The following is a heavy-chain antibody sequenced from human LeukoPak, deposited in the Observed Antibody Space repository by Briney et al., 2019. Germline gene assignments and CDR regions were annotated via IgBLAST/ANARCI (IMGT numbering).Heavy chain of an antibody. CDR3: TTGILVVRYFDY. CDR1: GFTFSNAW. Sequence: PGGSLRLSCAASGFTFSNAWMSWVRQAPGKGLEWVGRIKSKTNSGTTDYAAPVKGRFTISRDDSKNTVYLHTNSLTTEDTALYYCTTGILVVRYFDYWGQGTLVTVSS. CDR2: IKSKTNSGTT. J-gene: IGHJ4*02. V-gene: IGHV3-15*01. D-gene: IGHD3-22*01.